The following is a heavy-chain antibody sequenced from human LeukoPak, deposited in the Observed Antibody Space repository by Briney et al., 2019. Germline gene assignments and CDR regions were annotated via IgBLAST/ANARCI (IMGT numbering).Heavy chain of an antibody. CDR1: GFTFDDYG. Sequence: GGSLRLSCAASGFTFDDYGMSWVRQAPGKGLEWVSGINWNGGSTGYADSVKGRFTISRDNAKNSLYLQMNSLRAEDTALYYCARPKFKYGSSWYGDYWGQGTLVTVSS. J-gene: IGHJ4*02. V-gene: IGHV3-20*04. CDR3: ARPKFKYGSSWYGDY. D-gene: IGHD6-13*01. CDR2: INWNGGST.